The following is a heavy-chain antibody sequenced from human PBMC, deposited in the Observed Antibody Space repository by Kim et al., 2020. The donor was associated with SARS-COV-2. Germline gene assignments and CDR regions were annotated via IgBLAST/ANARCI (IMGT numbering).Heavy chain of an antibody. J-gene: IGHJ5*02. Sequence: NPSRKSRVPISVDTSKTQFSLKLSSVTAADTAVYYCATTQGYCSGGSCYAWGQGTLVTVSS. V-gene: IGHV4-39*01. CDR3: ATTQGYCSGGSCYA. D-gene: IGHD2-15*01.